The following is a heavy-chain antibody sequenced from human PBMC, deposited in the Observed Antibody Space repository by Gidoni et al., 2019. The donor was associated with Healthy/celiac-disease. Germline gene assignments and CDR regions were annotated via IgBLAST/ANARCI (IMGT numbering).Heavy chain of an antibody. J-gene: IGHJ1*01. CDR3: TTEGYCSSTSCYNFQH. Sequence: EVQLVESGGGLVKPGGSLRLSCAAPGFTFSNAWMSWVRQAPGKGLEWVGRIKSKTDGGTTDYAAPVKGRFTISRDDSKNTLYLQMNSLKTEDTAVYYCTTEGYCSSTSCYNFQHWGQGTLVTVSS. V-gene: IGHV3-15*01. CDR1: GFTFSNAW. D-gene: IGHD2-2*02. CDR2: IKSKTDGGTT.